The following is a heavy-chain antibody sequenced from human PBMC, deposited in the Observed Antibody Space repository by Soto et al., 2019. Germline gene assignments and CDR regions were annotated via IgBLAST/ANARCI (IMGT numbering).Heavy chain of an antibody. J-gene: IGHJ4*02. CDR2: INIVGGAT. Sequence: EVQLLASGGGLVQPGGSLRLSCVASGFTFSNYAMSWVRQAPAKAPEWVSSINIVGGATNYADSVRGRFAMSRDDSTNTVFLQMNSLRADDTAVYYCTKNYYFDSWGQGTLVTVSS. CDR1: GFTFSNYA. CDR3: TKNYYFDS. V-gene: IGHV3-23*01.